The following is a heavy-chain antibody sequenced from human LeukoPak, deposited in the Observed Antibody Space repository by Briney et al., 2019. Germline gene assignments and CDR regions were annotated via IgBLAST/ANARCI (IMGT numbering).Heavy chain of an antibody. Sequence: SVKVSCKASGGTFSSYAISWVRQAPGQGLEWMGRIIPILGIANYAQKFQGRVTITADKSTSTAYMELSSLRSEDAAVYYCAREGPRVYYDSSGTFDYWGQGTLVTVSS. CDR2: IIPILGIA. V-gene: IGHV1-69*04. CDR3: AREGPRVYYDSSGTFDY. CDR1: GGTFSSYA. J-gene: IGHJ4*02. D-gene: IGHD3-22*01.